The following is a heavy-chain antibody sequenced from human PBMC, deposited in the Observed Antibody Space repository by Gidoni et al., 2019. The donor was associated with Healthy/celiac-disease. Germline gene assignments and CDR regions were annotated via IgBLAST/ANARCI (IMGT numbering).Heavy chain of an antibody. V-gene: IGHV3-15*01. CDR2: IKSKTDGGTT. CDR3: TTDLSDATLDY. D-gene: IGHD2-15*01. J-gene: IGHJ4*02. CDR1: GFTFSNAW. Sequence: EVQLVESGGGLVKPGGSLRLSCAASGFTFSNAWMSWGRQAPGKGLEWVGRIKSKTDGGTTDYAAPVKGRFTISRDDSKNTLYLQMNSLKTEDTAVYYCTTDLSDATLDYWGQGTLVTVSS.